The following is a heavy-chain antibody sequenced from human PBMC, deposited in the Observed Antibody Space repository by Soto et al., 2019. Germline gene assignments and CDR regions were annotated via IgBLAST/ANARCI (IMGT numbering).Heavy chain of an antibody. J-gene: IGHJ6*02. CDR1: GGSFSGSY. Sequence: SETLSLTCAVYGGSFSGSYWSWIRQPPGKGLEWNGEINHSGGTNYNPSLKSRVTLSVDTSKNQFSLKLSCVTAADAAVYYFARVSYSSSWYHLDRGTIPAYYYGMDVWSQGTTVTVS. CDR3: ARVSYSSSWYHLDRGTIPAYYYGMDV. V-gene: IGHV4-34*01. D-gene: IGHD6-13*01. CDR2: INHSGGT.